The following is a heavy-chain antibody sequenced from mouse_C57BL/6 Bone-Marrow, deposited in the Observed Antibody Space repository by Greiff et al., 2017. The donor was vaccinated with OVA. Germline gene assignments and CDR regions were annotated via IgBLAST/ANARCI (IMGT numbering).Heavy chain of an antibody. D-gene: IGHD4-1*01. J-gene: IGHJ2*01. CDR3: ARPRTGTLLDY. Sequence: EVHLVESGGDLVKPGGSLKLSCAASGFTFSSYGMSWVRQTPDKRLEWVATISSGGSYTYYPDSVKGRFTISRDNAKNTLYLQMSSLKSEDTAMYYCARPRTGTLLDYWGQGTTRTVSS. CDR2: ISSGGSYT. V-gene: IGHV5-6*01. CDR1: GFTFSSYG.